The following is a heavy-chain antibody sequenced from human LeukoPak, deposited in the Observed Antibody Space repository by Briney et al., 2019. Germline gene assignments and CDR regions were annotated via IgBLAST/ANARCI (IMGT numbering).Heavy chain of an antibody. J-gene: IGHJ4*02. Sequence: GGSLRPSCAASGFTFSTYSMTWVRQGPGKGLEWVSSIYNSGAKTFYADSVKGRFTISRDNSKNTLYLQMNSLRVEDTAVYYCAKDVAPDSGWDLDYWGQGTLVTVSS. D-gene: IGHD6-19*01. CDR3: AKDVAPDSGWDLDY. CDR1: GFTFSTYS. CDR2: IYNSGAKT. V-gene: IGHV3-23*01.